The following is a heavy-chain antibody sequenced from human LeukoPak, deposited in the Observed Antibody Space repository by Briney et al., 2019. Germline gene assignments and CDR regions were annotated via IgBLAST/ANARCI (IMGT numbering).Heavy chain of an antibody. V-gene: IGHV1-46*01. J-gene: IGHJ4*02. Sequence: ASVKVSCKASGYTFTSYYMHWVRQAPGQGLEWMGIINPSGGSTSYAQKFQGRVTMTRDTSTSTAYMELSSLRSKDTAVYYCARAGITMIPFDYWGQGTLVTVSS. D-gene: IGHD3-22*01. CDR3: ARAGITMIPFDY. CDR2: INPSGGST. CDR1: GYTFTSYY.